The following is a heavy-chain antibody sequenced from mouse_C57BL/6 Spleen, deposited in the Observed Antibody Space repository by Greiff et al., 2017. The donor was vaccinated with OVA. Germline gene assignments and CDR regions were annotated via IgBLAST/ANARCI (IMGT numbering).Heavy chain of an antibody. CDR3: ATNYDYDWYFDV. V-gene: IGHV1-52*01. J-gene: IGHJ1*03. CDR1: GYTFTSYW. Sequence: QVQLQQPGAELVRPGSSVKLSCKASGYTFTSYWMHWVKQRPIRGLEWIGNIDPSDSETHYNQKFKDKATLTVDKSSSTAYMQLSSLTSEDSAVYYCATNYDYDWYFDVWGTGTTVTVSS. CDR2: IDPSDSET. D-gene: IGHD2-4*01.